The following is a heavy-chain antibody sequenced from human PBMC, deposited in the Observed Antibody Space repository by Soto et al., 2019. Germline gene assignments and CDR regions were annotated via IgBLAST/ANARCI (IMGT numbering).Heavy chain of an antibody. D-gene: IGHD3-3*01. CDR3: AKTITTFGGSLTGRGALLDY. Sequence: QVQLVESGGGVVQPGRSLRLSCAASGFTFSAFGMHWVRQAPGKGLEWVAVISNDGNHEYYADSVKGRFSISRDNSKNTFYLQMNSLSSEDTAVYFCAKTITTFGGSLTGRGALLDYWGQGILVTVSS. CDR1: GFTFSAFG. V-gene: IGHV3-30*18. CDR2: ISNDGNHE. J-gene: IGHJ4*02.